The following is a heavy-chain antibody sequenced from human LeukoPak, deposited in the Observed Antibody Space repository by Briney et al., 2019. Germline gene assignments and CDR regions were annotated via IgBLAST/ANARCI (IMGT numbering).Heavy chain of an antibody. Sequence: GRSLRLSCAASGFTFSSYGIHWVRQAPGKGLEWVAVVWYDGINKYYADSVKGRFTISRDSSKNTVYLQVNSLRDEDTAVYYCARGQQLAGTAFDYWGQGTLVTVSS. CDR2: VWYDGINK. CDR1: GFTFSSYG. V-gene: IGHV3-33*01. CDR3: ARGQQLAGTAFDY. J-gene: IGHJ4*02. D-gene: IGHD6-13*01.